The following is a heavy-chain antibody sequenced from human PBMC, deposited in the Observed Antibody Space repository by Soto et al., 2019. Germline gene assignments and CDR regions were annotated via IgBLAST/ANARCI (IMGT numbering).Heavy chain of an antibody. D-gene: IGHD3-10*01. CDR3: ARVTRFPDAFDI. J-gene: IGHJ3*02. Sequence: QVHLQQWGAGLLKPSETLSLTCAVYGGSFGSSYWAWIRQSPGKGLEWIGEINHNADSNYNPSLKMRVNISLDMSENQFSLKVTSVAAADTAVYYCARVTRFPDAFDIWGQGTPVIVSS. CDR1: GGSFGSSY. CDR2: INHNADS. V-gene: IGHV4-34*02.